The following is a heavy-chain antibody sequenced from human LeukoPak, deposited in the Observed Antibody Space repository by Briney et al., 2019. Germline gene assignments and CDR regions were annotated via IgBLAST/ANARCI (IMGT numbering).Heavy chain of an antibody. J-gene: IGHJ4*02. CDR3: ARSARLGKAYYGSGPFDY. CDR1: GFTFSSYE. V-gene: IGHV3-48*03. D-gene: IGHD3-10*01. Sequence: PGGSLRLSCAASGFTFSSYEMHWVRQAPGKGLEWVSYISSSDSTIYYADSVKGRFTISRDNAKNSLYLQMNSLRAEDTAVYYCARSARLGKAYYGSGPFDYWGQGTLVTVSS. CDR2: ISSSDSTI.